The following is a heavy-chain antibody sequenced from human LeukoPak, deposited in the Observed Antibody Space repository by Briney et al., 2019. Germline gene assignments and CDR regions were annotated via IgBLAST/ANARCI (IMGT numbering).Heavy chain of an antibody. V-gene: IGHV3-23*01. J-gene: IGHJ6*04. Sequence: GGSLRPSCAASGFTFSSYAMSWVRQAPGGGLDWFSAVSGSGGSTYYADSVKGRFTISRDNSRNTLYLQMNSLRAEDTAVYYCAKVSPIFYYGMDVWGKGTTVTVSS. CDR1: GFTFSSYA. D-gene: IGHD3-9*01. CDR3: AKVSPIFYYGMDV. CDR2: VSGSGGST.